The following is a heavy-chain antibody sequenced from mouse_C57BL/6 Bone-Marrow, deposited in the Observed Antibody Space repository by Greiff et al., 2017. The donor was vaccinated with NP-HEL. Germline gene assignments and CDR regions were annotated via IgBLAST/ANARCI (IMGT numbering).Heavy chain of an antibody. J-gene: IGHJ4*01. CDR2: ISYSGST. CDR1: GYSITSDY. Sequence: EVKLQEPGPGLAKPSQTLSLTCSVTGYSITSDYWHWIRKFPGNKLEYMGYISYSGSTYYNPSLKSRISITRDTSKNQYYLQLNSVTTEDTATYDCARGPYAMDYWGQGTSVTVSS. CDR3: ARGPYAMDY. V-gene: IGHV3-8*01.